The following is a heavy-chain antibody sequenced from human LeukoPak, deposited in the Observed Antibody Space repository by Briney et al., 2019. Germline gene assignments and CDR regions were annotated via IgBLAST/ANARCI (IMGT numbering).Heavy chain of an antibody. Sequence: PSETLSLTCTVSGCSISSYYWSWIRQPPGKGLEWIAYIYYSGSTNYNPSLKSRVTISVDTSKNQFSLKLNSVTAADTAVSYCARGKYGSGSAHTFDPWGQGTLVTVSS. CDR2: IYYSGST. CDR3: ARGKYGSGSAHTFDP. D-gene: IGHD3-10*01. CDR1: GCSISSYY. V-gene: IGHV4-59*01. J-gene: IGHJ5*02.